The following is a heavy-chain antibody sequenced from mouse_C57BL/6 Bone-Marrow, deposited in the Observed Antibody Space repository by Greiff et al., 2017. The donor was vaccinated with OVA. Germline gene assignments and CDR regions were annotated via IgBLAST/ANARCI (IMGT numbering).Heavy chain of an antibody. CDR2: IYPGSGST. D-gene: IGHD1-1*01. CDR3: ARWVYGFFDY. V-gene: IGHV1-55*01. Sequence: VQLQESGAELVKPGASVKMSCKASCYTFTSYWITWVKPRPGQGLEWIGDIYPGSGSTNYNEKFKSKATLTVDTSSSTAYMQLSSLTSEDSAVYYCARWVYGFFDYWGQGTTLTVSS. CDR1: CYTFTSYW. J-gene: IGHJ2*01.